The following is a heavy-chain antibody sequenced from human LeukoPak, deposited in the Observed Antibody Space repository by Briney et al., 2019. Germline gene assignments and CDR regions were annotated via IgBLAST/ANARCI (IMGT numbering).Heavy chain of an antibody. J-gene: IGHJ5*02. D-gene: IGHD6-19*01. CDR2: ISAYNGNT. CDR3: ARDSMWGYSSGWLTRPEDQISNWFDP. Sequence: DSVKVSCKASGYTFTSYGISWVRQAPGQGLEWMGWISAYNGNTNYAQKLQGRVTMTTDTSTSTAYMELRSLRSDDTAVYYCARDSMWGYSSGWLTRPEDQISNWFDPWGQGTLVTVSS. CDR1: GYTFTSYG. V-gene: IGHV1-18*01.